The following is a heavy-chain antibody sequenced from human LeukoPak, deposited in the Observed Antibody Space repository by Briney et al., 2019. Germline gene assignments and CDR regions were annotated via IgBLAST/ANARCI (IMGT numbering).Heavy chain of an antibody. CDR1: GFTFSSYA. CDR3: ARDKEDSSGFPLGY. J-gene: IGHJ4*02. D-gene: IGHD3-22*01. Sequence: GGSLRLSCAASGFTFSSYAMHWVRQAPGKGLEYVSAISSNGGSTYYANSVKGRFTISRDNAKNTLYLQMNSLRAEDTAVYYCARDKEDSSGFPLGYWGQGTLVTVSS. CDR2: ISSNGGST. V-gene: IGHV3-64*01.